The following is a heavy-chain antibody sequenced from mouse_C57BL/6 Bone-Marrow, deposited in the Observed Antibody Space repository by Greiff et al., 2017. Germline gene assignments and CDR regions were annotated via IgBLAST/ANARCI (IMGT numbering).Heavy chain of an antibody. Sequence: EVKLEESGGGLVQPGGSTKLSCAASGFTFSDAWMDWVRQSPEKGLEWVAEIRNKANNHATYYAESVKGRFTISRDDSKSSVYLQMNSLRAEDTGIYYCTRGRISPWYFDVGGTGTTVTVSS. CDR1: GFTFSDAW. D-gene: IGHD6-2*01. J-gene: IGHJ1*03. V-gene: IGHV6-6*01. CDR3: TRGRISPWYFDV. CDR2: IRNKANNHAT.